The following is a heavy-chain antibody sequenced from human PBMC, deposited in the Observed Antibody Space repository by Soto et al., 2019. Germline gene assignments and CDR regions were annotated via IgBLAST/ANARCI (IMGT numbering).Heavy chain of an antibody. V-gene: IGHV1-18*01. Sequence: ASVKVSCKASGYTFASYAISWMRQAPGQGLEWMGWISAFNGNTNYAQKLQGRVTMTTDTSTSTAYMELRSLRSDDTAVYYCARDPPPPDYWGQGTLVTVSS. CDR3: ARDPPPPDY. J-gene: IGHJ4*02. CDR2: ISAFNGNT. CDR1: GYTFASYA.